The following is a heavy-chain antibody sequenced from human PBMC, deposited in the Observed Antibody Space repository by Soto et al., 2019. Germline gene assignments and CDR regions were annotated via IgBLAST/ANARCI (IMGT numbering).Heavy chain of an antibody. D-gene: IGHD6-6*01. CDR1: SASLRSSNYS. V-gene: IGHV4-39*01. CDR3: ASSSPMHY. J-gene: IGHJ4*02. Sequence: QLQLQESGPGLVKPSETLSLTCSVSSASLRSSNYSWSWSRKPSGRGPEWTGSIYYSGNTYYKPSLKSRVSISIDTSRNQFSLKLTSLTAADTGVDYCASSSPMHYWGQGILVTVSS. CDR2: IYYSGNT.